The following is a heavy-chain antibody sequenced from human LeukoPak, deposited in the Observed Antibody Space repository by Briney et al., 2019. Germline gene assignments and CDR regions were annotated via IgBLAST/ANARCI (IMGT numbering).Heavy chain of an antibody. CDR2: ISGSGGST. CDR1: GFTFNIYA. V-gene: IGHV3-23*01. CDR3: VRDRNERSYVSSGYHYASGDAFDI. D-gene: IGHD3-22*01. J-gene: IGHJ3*02. Sequence: GSLILSCAASGFTFNIYAMSWVRLAPGKELDWVSAISGSGGSTYYADSVKGRFTVSRDNSQNALYLQINSLRVEDTAIYYCVRDRNERSYVSSGYHYASGDAFDIWGKGTMVSVS.